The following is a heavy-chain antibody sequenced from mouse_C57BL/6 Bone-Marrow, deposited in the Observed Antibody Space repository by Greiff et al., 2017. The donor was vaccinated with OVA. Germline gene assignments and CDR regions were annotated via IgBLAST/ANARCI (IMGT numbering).Heavy chain of an antibody. D-gene: IGHD2-1*01. Sequence: VQLQQSGAELVKPGASAKMSCKASGYTFTSYWITWVKQRPGQGLEWIGDIYPGSGSTNYNEKFKSKATLTVDTSSSTAYMQLSSLTSEDSAVYYCARSTNRTWFAYWGQGTLVTVSA. J-gene: IGHJ3*01. V-gene: IGHV1-55*01. CDR3: ARSTNRTWFAY. CDR2: IYPGSGST. CDR1: GYTFTSYW.